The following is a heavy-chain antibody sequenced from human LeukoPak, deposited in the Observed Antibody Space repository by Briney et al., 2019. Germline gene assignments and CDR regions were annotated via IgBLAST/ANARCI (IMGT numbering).Heavy chain of an antibody. Sequence: GGSLRLSCAASGFTFSSYAMHWVRQAPGKGLEWVAVISYDGSNKYYADSVKGRFTISRDNSKNTLYLQMNSLRAEDTALYYCARELSPVVKYYFEYWGQGTLVTVSP. V-gene: IGHV3-30-3*01. D-gene: IGHD3-22*01. CDR2: ISYDGSNK. J-gene: IGHJ4*02. CDR3: ARELSPVVKYYFEY. CDR1: GFTFSSYA.